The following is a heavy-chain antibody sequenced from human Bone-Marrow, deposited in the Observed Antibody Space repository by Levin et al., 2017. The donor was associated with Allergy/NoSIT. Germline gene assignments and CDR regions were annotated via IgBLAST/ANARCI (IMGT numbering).Heavy chain of an antibody. D-gene: IGHD2/OR15-2a*01. CDR2: MSYDGNNK. CDR3: AKEFKWGGTFSYYGMDV. V-gene: IGHV3-30*18. Sequence: GGSLRLSCVASGFDFNMYGIHWVRQAPGKGLEWVAVMSYDGNNKYYADSVKGRFTVSRDNSRNTLYLQMNSLRPEDTAVYYCAKEFKWGGTFSYYGMDVWGQGTTVTVSS. CDR1: GFDFNMYG. J-gene: IGHJ6*02.